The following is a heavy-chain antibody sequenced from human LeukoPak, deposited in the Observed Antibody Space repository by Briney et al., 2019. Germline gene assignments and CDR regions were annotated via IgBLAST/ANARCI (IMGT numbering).Heavy chain of an antibody. D-gene: IGHD3-22*01. CDR3: ARVYDSSGYYFDY. V-gene: IGHV4-39*01. J-gene: IGHJ4*02. Sequence: SETLSLTCTVSGGSISSSSYYWGWIRQPPGKGLEWIGSIHYSGSTYYNPSLKSRVTISVDTSKNQFSLKLSSVTAADTAVYYCARVYDSSGYYFDYWGQGTLVTVSS. CDR2: IHYSGST. CDR1: GGSISSSSYY.